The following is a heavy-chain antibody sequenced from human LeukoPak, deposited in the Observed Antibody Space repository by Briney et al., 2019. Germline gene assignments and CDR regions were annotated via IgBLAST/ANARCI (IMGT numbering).Heavy chain of an antibody. CDR2: ISSSSSTI. J-gene: IGHJ1*01. CDR1: GFTFSNYS. Sequence: GGSLRLSCAASGFTFSNYSMNWVRQAPGKGLEWVSYISSSSSTIYYADSVKGRFTISRDNAKNSLYLQMNSLRAEDTAVYYCAREPTNLWFGELFSTREYFQHWGQGTLVTVSS. V-gene: IGHV3-48*01. D-gene: IGHD3-10*01. CDR3: AREPTNLWFGELFSTREYFQH.